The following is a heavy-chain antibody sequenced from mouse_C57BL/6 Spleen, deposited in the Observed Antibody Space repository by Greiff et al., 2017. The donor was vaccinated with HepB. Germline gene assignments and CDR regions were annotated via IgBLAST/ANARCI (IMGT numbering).Heavy chain of an antibody. CDR1: GYTFTSYW. V-gene: IGHV1-55*01. CDR2: IYPGSGST. CDR3: ARRIYYSNYEFFGY. D-gene: IGHD2-5*01. Sequence: QVQLQQPGAELVKPGASVKMSCKASGYTFTSYWITWVKQRPGQGLEWIGDIYPGSGSTNYNEKFKSKATLTVDTASSTAYMQLSSLTSEDSAVYYCARRIYYSNYEFFGYWGQGTTLTVSS. J-gene: IGHJ2*01.